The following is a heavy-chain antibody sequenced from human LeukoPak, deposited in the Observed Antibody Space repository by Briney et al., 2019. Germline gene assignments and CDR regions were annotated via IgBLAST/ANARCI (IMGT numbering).Heavy chain of an antibody. D-gene: IGHD3-16*01. Sequence: PGGSLRLSCAASGFSFSDLFMDWVRQAPGKGLEWVGRIRNDVNSYSTEYAASVIGRFTISRDDSKNSLSLQMNSLKIDDTAVYYCTTVSAGLIEYWGQGTLVTVSS. V-gene: IGHV3-72*01. CDR1: GFSFSDLF. J-gene: IGHJ4*02. CDR2: IRNDVNSYST. CDR3: TTVSAGLIEY.